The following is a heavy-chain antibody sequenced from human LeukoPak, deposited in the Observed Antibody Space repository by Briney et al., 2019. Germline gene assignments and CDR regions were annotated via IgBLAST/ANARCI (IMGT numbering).Heavy chain of an antibody. CDR2: IIPIFGIA. D-gene: IGHD6-13*01. V-gene: IGHV1-69*04. CDR3: AAVGYSSSPGGQYYFDY. J-gene: IGHJ4*02. Sequence: SVKVSCKASGGTFSSYAISWVRQAPGQGLEWMGRIIPIFGIANYAQKSQGRVTITADKSTSTAYMELSSLRSEDTAVYYCAAVGYSSSPGGQYYFDYWGQGTLVTVSS. CDR1: GGTFSSYA.